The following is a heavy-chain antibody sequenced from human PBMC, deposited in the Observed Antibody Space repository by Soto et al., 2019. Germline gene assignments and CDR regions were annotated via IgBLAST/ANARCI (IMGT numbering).Heavy chain of an antibody. CDR3: TGDRNNRVWYKY. J-gene: IGHJ4*02. D-gene: IGHD1-1*01. V-gene: IGHV4-59*01. Sequence: QVQLQESGPGLVKPSETLSLTCSVSGDSISRYHWSWIRQTPEKGLEWIGYVHDSGITKYNPSLKRRVTISVDTSKNQFTLRLTYVTAADSAVYYCTGDRNNRVWYKYWGPGALVTVSS. CDR2: VHDSGIT. CDR1: GDSISRYH.